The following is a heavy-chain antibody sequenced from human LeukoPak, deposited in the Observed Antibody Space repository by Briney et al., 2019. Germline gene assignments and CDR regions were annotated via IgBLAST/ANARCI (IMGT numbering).Heavy chain of an antibody. CDR2: IIPIFGTA. D-gene: IGHD2-2*02. J-gene: IGHJ5*02. Sequence: SVKVSCKASGGTFSSYAISWVRQAPGQGLEWMGGIIPIFGTANYAQKFQGRVTITADESTSTAYMELSSLRSEDTAVYYCARDRQVVPAAINYDWFNPWGQGTLVTVSS. V-gene: IGHV1-69*01. CDR3: ARDRQVVPAAINYDWFNP. CDR1: GGTFSSYA.